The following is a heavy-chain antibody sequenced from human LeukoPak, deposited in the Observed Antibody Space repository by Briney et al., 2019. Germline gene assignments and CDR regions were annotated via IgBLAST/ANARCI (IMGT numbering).Heavy chain of an antibody. V-gene: IGHV4-59*12. D-gene: IGHD4/OR15-4a*01. J-gene: IGHJ4*02. CDR2: IYYSGST. Sequence: SETLSLTCTVSGGSISNYYWSWMRQPPGKGLEWIGYIYYSGSTKYNPSLKSRVAISVDTSKNQFSLKLSSVTAADTAVYYRARVLHSTRDYGYFFDYWGQGILVTVSS. CDR1: GGSISNYY. CDR3: ARVLHSTRDYGYFFDY.